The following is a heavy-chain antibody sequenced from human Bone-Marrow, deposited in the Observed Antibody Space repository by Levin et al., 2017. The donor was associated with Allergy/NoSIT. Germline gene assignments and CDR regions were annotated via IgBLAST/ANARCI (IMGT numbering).Heavy chain of an antibody. D-gene: IGHD3-10*01. CDR1: GGSNSNYY. CDR2: IFTTGST. CDR3: ARGGNWFDP. Sequence: SQTLSLTCLVSGGSNSNYYWSWIRQPAGKGLEWIGNIFTTGSTNYNPSLKNRVTMSMGPSKNQFSLNLTSVTAADTAVYYCARGGNWFDPWGQGTPVTISS. J-gene: IGHJ5*02. V-gene: IGHV4-4*07.